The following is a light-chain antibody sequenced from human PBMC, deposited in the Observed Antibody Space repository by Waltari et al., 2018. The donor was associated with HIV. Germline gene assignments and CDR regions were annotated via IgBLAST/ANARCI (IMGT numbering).Light chain of an antibody. CDR3: VSYDSRLDERL. V-gene: IGLV1-47*01. CDR2: RNY. CDR1: TSNIETEA. J-gene: IGLJ3*02. Sequence: QSVLTQPPSVSGTPGQTVTISCSGSTSNIETEALYWYQQLPGTAPKLLIYRNYKHPSGVSDRFSCSKSGASASLVISGLRSEDEAHYYCVSYDSRLDERLFGGGTKLTVL.